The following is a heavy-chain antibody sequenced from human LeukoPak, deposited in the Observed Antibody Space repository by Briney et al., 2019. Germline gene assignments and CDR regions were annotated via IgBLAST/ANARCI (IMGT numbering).Heavy chain of an antibody. D-gene: IGHD1-14*01. CDR2: ISSSGSTM. CDR1: GFNLSAYE. V-gene: IGHV3-48*03. J-gene: IGHJ5*02. Sequence: GGSLRLSCAASGFNLSAYEMNSVRQAPGKGLEWVSYISSSGSTMYYADSVQGRFSISRDNAKNSLYLQMNSLRAEDTAVYYCARGEHGNRFDLWGQGTLVTVSS. CDR3: ARGEHGNRFDL.